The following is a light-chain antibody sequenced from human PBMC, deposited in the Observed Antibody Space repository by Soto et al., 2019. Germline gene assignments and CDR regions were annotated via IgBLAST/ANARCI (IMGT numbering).Light chain of an antibody. J-gene: IGKJ2*01. CDR3: QQSGSSSTT. CDR1: QRVSSSY. V-gene: IGKV3-20*01. CDR2: GAA. Sequence: EIVLTQSPGTLSLSPGERATLSCRASQRVSSSYLAWYQQKPGQAPRLLIYGAASRATGIPDRFSGSGSGSDLTLTISRLEPEDFAEDYCQQSGSSSTTFGQANKLDIK.